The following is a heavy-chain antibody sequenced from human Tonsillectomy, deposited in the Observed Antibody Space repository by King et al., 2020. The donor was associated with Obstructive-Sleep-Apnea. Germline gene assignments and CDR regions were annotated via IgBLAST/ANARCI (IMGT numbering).Heavy chain of an antibody. V-gene: IGHV4-39*07. CDR3: AGGTIFGVDYYFDY. CDR2: IYYSGST. J-gene: IGHJ4*02. D-gene: IGHD3-3*01. Sequence: LQLQESGPGLVKPSETLSLTCTVSGGSISSSSYYWGWIRQPPGKGLEWIGSIYYSGSTYYNPSLKSRVTISVDTSKNQFSLKLSSVTAADTAVYYCAGGTIFGVDYYFDYWGQGTLVTVSS. CDR1: GGSISSSSYY.